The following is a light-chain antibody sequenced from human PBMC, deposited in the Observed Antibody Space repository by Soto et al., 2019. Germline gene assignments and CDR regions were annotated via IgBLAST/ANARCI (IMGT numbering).Light chain of an antibody. Sequence: DTVLTQSPSTLTLYLGERATLSCRASQNVSGYLAWYQQKPGQAPRLLIYDASNRATGISARFSGSGSGTDFTLTISSLEPEDFAVYYCQQRSNWTGTFGQGTKLEIK. V-gene: IGKV3-11*01. J-gene: IGKJ2*01. CDR3: QQRSNWTGT. CDR1: QNVSGY. CDR2: DAS.